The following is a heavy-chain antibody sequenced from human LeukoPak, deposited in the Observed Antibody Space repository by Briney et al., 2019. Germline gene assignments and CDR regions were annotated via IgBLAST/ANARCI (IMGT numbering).Heavy chain of an antibody. CDR1: GFMFSSYA. CDR3: ATAGGSSGSYPLIY. CDR2: ITASGGDT. D-gene: IGHD6-19*01. V-gene: IGHV3-23*01. J-gene: IGHJ4*02. Sequence: GSLRLSCAASGFMFSSYAMSWVRQAPGKGLERVSAITASGGDTFSADSVKGRFTISRDNSKDTLYLQMNSLRAEDTAVYYCATAGGSSGSYPLIYWGQGTLVTVSS.